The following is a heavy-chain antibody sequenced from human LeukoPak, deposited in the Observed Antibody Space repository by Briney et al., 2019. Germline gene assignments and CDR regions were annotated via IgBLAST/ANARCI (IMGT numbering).Heavy chain of an antibody. CDR3: ARGFDAYYFDY. V-gene: IGHV1-69*02. CDR2: IIPILGIA. CDR1: GGTFSSYT. Sequence: SVKVSXKASGGTFSSYTISWVRQAPGQGLEWMGRIIPILGIANYAQKFQGRVTITADKFTSTAYMELSSLRSEDTAVYYCARGFDAYYFDYWGQGTLVTVSS. D-gene: IGHD3-10*01. J-gene: IGHJ4*02.